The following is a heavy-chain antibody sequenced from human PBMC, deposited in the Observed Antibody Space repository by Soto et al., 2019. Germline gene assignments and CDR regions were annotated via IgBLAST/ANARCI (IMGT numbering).Heavy chain of an antibody. Sequence: QVQLQESGPGLVKPSETLSLSCSVSGGSISGHYWSWVRQTPGKGLEWIGYMYYSGSTNYNPSLKSPVTISVDTSTNHFSRRLPSVTAADTAVYYCARGPDYDLIWNYYYMDVWGKGTTVTVSS. CDR1: GGSISGHY. J-gene: IGHJ6*03. CDR2: MYYSGST. V-gene: IGHV4-59*08. CDR3: ARGPDYDLIWNYYYMDV. D-gene: IGHD3-16*01.